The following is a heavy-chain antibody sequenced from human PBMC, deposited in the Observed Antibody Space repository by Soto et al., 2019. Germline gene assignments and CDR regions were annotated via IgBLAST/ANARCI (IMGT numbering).Heavy chain of an antibody. CDR2: IYHTGST. D-gene: IGHD4-17*01. Sequence: PSETLSHTCTVSGGSISSGGHYWSWIRQHPGKGLEWIGYIYHTGSTYYKPSLKSRVTISVDTSKNQFSLKLGSVTAADTAVYYCATSYGAFDYWGQGTLVTVSS. V-gene: IGHV4-31*03. J-gene: IGHJ4*02. CDR1: GGSISSGGHY. CDR3: ATSYGAFDY.